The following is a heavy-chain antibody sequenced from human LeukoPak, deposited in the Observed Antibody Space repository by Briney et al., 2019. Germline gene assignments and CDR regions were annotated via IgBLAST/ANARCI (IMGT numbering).Heavy chain of an antibody. D-gene: IGHD4-17*01. CDR1: GYTFTSYY. J-gene: IGHJ4*02. CDR2: INPRGGST. CDR3: ARAVAVPRFFLDY. V-gene: IGHV1-46*03. Sequence: ASVKVSCKASGYTFTSYYMHWVRQAPGQGLEWMGIINPRGGSTSYAQKFQGRVTMTRDTSTSTVYMGLSSLRSEDTAVYYCARAVAVPRFFLDYWGQGTLVTVSS.